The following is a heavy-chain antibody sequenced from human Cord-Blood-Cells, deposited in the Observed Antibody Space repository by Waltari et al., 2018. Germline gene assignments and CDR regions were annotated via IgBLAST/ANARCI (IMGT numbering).Heavy chain of an antibody. CDR2: INHSGST. CDR1: GGSFSGYY. Sequence: QVQLQQWGAGLLTPSETLSLTCAVYGGSFSGYYWSWIRQPPWKGLEWIGEINHSGSTNYNPSLKSRVTISVDTSKNQFSLKLSSVTAADTAVYYCARGRLGGYGHSSYNWFDPWGQGTLVTVSS. V-gene: IGHV4-34*01. J-gene: IGHJ5*02. D-gene: IGHD6-6*01. CDR3: ARGRLGGYGHSSYNWFDP.